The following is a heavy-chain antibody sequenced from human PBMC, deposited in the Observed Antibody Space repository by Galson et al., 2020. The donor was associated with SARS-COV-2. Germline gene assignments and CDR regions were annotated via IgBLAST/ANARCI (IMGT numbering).Heavy chain of an antibody. V-gene: IGHV4-34*01. CDR2: INHSGST. J-gene: IGHJ6*02. D-gene: IGHD4-17*01. CDR1: GGSFSGYY. Sequence: SETLSLTCAVYGGSFSGYYWSWIRQPPGKGLEWIGEINHSGSTNYNPSPKSRVTISVDTSKNQFSLKLSSVTAADTAVYYCARGRDDYGDYVGEYYYYGMDVWGQGTTVTVSS. CDR3: ARGRDDYGDYVGEYYYYGMDV.